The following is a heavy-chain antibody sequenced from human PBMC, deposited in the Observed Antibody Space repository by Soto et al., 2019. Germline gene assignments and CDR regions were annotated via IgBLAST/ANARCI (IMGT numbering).Heavy chain of an antibody. D-gene: IGHD3-22*01. J-gene: IGHJ5*02. CDR3: ARAPGGHYDSSGYYLSWFDP. CDR1: GFTFSSYS. V-gene: IGHV3-21*01. Sequence: GGSLRLSCAASGFTFSSYSMNWVRQAPGKGLEWVSSISSSSYIYYADSVKGRFTISRDNAKNSLYLQMNSLRAEDTAVYYCARAPGGHYDSSGYYLSWFDPWGQGTLVTVSS. CDR2: ISSSSYI.